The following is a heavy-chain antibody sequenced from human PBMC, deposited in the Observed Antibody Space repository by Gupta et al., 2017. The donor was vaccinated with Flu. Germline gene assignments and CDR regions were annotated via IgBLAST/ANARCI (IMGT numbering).Heavy chain of an antibody. Sequence: QVQLVESGGGVVQPGRSLRLSCAASGFTFSSYAMHWVRQAPGKGLEWVAVISYDGSNKYYADAVKGRFTISRDKSKNTLYLQMNSRRAEDTAVYYCARAMDYWGQGTRVTFSA. CDR1: GFTFSSYA. CDR3: ARAMDY. V-gene: IGHV3-30-3*01. J-gene: IGHJ4*02. CDR2: ISYDGSNK.